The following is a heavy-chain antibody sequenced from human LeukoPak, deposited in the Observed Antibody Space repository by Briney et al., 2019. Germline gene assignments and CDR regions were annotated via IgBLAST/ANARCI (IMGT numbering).Heavy chain of an antibody. D-gene: IGHD6-19*01. V-gene: IGHV3-33*01. CDR1: GFTFNNYG. CDR3: ARDYRSSSGWTVDY. Sequence: GGSLRLSCAASGFTFNNYGMHWVRQAPGKGLEWMALIWYDGSNKYYADSVKGRFTISRDNSKNTLYLQMNSLRAEDTAVYYCARDYRSSSGWTVDYWGQGTLVTVSS. J-gene: IGHJ4*02. CDR2: IWYDGSNK.